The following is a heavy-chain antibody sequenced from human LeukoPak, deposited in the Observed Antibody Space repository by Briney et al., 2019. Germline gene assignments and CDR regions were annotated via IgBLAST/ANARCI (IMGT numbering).Heavy chain of an antibody. Sequence: SETLSLTCTVSGGSISSYYWSWIRQPPGKGLEWIGEINQSGSTNYNPSLKSRVTISFDTSKNQFSLKLSSVTAADTAVYYCARGRAFFDWGQGTLVTVSS. CDR2: INQSGST. CDR3: ARGRAFFD. D-gene: IGHD3-3*02. CDR1: GGSISSYY. J-gene: IGHJ4*02. V-gene: IGHV4-34*01.